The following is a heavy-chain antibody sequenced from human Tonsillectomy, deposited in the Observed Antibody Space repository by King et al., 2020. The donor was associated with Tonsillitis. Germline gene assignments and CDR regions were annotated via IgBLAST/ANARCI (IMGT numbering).Heavy chain of an antibody. CDR1: GYSFSSYW. CDR2: IYPGATDT. CDR3: ARGYGDYDY. J-gene: IGHJ4*02. V-gene: IGHV5-51*01. D-gene: IGHD4-17*01. Sequence: QLVQSGAEVKKPGESLKISCEGSGYSFSSYWIGWVRPMPGKGLEWMGIIYPGATDTGYSPSSQGQVIISVDKSISTAYLQWSSLKASDTAMYYCARGYGDYDYWGQGTLVTVSS.